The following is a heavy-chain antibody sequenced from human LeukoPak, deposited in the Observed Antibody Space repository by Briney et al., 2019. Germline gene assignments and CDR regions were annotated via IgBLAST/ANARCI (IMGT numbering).Heavy chain of an antibody. Sequence: NPSETLSLTCAVYGGSFSGYYWSWIRQPPGKGLEWIGEINHSGSTNYNPSLKSRVTISVDTSKNQFSLKLSSVTAADTAVYYCARGSITMIVVVVAFDIWGQGTMVTVSS. CDR1: GGSFSGYY. D-gene: IGHD3-22*01. CDR3: ARGSITMIVVVVAFDI. CDR2: INHSGST. V-gene: IGHV4-34*01. J-gene: IGHJ3*02.